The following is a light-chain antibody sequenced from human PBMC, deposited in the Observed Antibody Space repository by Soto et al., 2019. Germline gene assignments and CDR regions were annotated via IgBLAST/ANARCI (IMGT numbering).Light chain of an antibody. CDR2: QVT. CDR3: SSYSSSNTFYV. Sequence: QSALTQPASVSGSPRQSITISCTGTSSDIGGYYYVSWYQHHPGKAPKLMIYQVTNRPSGVSNRFSGSKSGNTASLTISGLQAEDEADYYCSSYSSSNTFYVFGAGTKLTVL. J-gene: IGLJ1*01. V-gene: IGLV2-14*01. CDR1: SSDIGGYYY.